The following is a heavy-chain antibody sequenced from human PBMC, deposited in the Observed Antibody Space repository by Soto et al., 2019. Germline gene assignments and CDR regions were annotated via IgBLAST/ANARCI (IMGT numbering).Heavy chain of an antibody. CDR1: GFSISSGFY. CDR2: IYRTGNS. V-gene: IGHV4-38-2*02. D-gene: IGHD1-1*01. Sequence: PSETLSLTCNVTGFSISSGFYWSWVRQTPGKGLECIGSIYRTGNSYRNPSLEGRLIVSMDLSNNQFFQKLASVTAADTAIYYCAREKVGTTFFDNWGQGTQVTFSS. J-gene: IGHJ4*02. CDR3: AREKVGTTFFDN.